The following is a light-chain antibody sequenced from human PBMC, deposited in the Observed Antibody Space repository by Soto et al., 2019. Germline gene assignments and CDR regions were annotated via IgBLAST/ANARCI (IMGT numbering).Light chain of an antibody. CDR2: GAS. Sequence: EIVLTQSPGTLSLSPGERATLSCRATQSVTTNYLAWYQQKPGPAPRLLIYGASIRATCIPDRFSGSRSGTYFTLTISRLEPEAFAVYYCQHYGSSPPNTFGQGTKLEIK. J-gene: IGKJ2*01. CDR3: QHYGSSPPNT. V-gene: IGKV3-20*01. CDR1: QSVTTNY.